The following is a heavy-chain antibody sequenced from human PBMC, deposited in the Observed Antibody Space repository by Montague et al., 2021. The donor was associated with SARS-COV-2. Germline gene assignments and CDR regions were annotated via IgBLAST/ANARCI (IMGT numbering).Heavy chain of an antibody. J-gene: IGHJ6*02. CDR3: ARDGSLRCEILIGPRHYYYCMDV. D-gene: IGHD3-9*01. Sequence: SETLSLTCTVSGGSISSSSYYWGWLRQPPGKGLEWIGSIYYSGSTYYNPSLKSRVTISVDTSKNQFSLKLSSVTAADTAVYYCARDGSLRCEILIGPRHYYYCMDVWGQGTTVTVSS. CDR1: GGSISSSSYY. V-gene: IGHV4-39*07. CDR2: IYYSGST.